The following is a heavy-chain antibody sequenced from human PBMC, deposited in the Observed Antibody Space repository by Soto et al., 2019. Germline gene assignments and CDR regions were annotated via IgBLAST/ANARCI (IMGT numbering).Heavy chain of an antibody. V-gene: IGHV3-33*01. Sequence: QVQLVESGGGVVQPGRSLRLSCAASGFTFSHYGMHWVRQAPGKGLEWVAVIWFDGSERQYGDSVKGRFTISRDNPKNMLYLQMSSLRADDTAVYYCARTVDYYYYMDVWGTGTTVTVSS. CDR3: ARTVDYYYYMDV. CDR2: IWFDGSER. CDR1: GFTFSHYG. J-gene: IGHJ6*03.